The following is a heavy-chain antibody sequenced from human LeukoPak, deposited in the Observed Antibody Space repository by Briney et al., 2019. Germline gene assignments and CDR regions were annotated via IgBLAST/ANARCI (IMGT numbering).Heavy chain of an antibody. CDR1: GYSISSGYY. CDR2: IYHSGST. D-gene: IGHD5-12*01. J-gene: IGHJ4*02. CDR3: ARVDIVATAVGY. V-gene: IGHV4-38-2*02. Sequence: KPSETLSLTCTVSGYSISSGYYWGWIRQPPGKGLEWIGSIYHSGSTYYNPSLKSRVTISVDTSKNQFSLKLSSVTAADTAVYYCARVDIVATAVGYWGQGTLVTVSS.